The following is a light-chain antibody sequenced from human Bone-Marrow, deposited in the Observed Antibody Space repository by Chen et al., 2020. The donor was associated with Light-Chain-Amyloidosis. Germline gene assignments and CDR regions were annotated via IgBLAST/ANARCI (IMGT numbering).Light chain of an antibody. CDR1: SANIGADYD. CDR3: QSYDSSLSAWV. Sequence: QSVLTQPPSVSGAPGQRVTSSCPGSSANIGADYDVHWYQQLPGAAPKLLIFRNTTRPSGGPDRFSGVKSGTSAALVITGLQAEDEAYYYCQSYDSSLSAWVFGGGTKLTVL. V-gene: IGLV1-40*01. J-gene: IGLJ3*02. CDR2: RNT.